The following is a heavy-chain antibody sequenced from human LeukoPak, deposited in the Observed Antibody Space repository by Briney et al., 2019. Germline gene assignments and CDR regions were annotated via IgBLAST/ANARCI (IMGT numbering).Heavy chain of an antibody. Sequence: GGSLRLSCAASGFTVGNNRMSWVRQAPGKGLEWVSTVHGGGNTAYADSVKGRFTISRDTSKNTLLLQMNSLRAEDTAVYFCVRERFGAYVENWGQGALVTVSS. D-gene: IGHD3-10*01. CDR3: VRERFGAYVEN. CDR2: VHGGGNT. V-gene: IGHV3-53*01. J-gene: IGHJ4*02. CDR1: GFTVGNNR.